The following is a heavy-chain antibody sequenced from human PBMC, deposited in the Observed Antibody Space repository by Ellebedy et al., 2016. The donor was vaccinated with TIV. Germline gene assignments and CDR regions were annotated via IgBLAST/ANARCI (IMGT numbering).Heavy chain of an antibody. J-gene: IGHJ6*02. CDR3: AKDMVFGDGKWEIDV. CDR2: ISGSGGTT. D-gene: IGHD1-26*01. V-gene: IGHV3-23*01. Sequence: GESLKISCAASGFTFSSYAMSWVRQAPGKGLEWVSAISGSGGTTSYADSVKGRFTISRDNSRSTLYLQMNSLRAEDSAVYYCAKDMVFGDGKWEIDVWGQGTTVTVSS. CDR1: GFTFSSYA.